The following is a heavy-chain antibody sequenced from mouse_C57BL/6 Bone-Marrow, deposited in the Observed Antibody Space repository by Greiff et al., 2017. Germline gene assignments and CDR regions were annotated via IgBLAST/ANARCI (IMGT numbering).Heavy chain of an antibody. CDR1: GYTFTSYW. V-gene: IGHV1-53*01. Sequence: QVQLKQPGTELVKPGASVKLSCKASGYTFTSYWMHWVKQRPGQGLEWIGNINPSNGGTNYNEKFKSKATLTVDKSSSTAYLQLSSLTSEDSAVYDCARGGLRELRLRDLEYWGQGTTLTVSS. J-gene: IGHJ2*01. CDR2: INPSNGGT. D-gene: IGHD3-2*02. CDR3: ARGGLRELRLRDLEY.